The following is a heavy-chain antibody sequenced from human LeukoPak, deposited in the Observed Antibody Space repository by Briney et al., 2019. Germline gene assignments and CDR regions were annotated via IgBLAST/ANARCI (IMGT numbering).Heavy chain of an antibody. V-gene: IGHV3-15*01. CDR1: GFTFNNAW. J-gene: IGHJ6*03. Sequence: GGSLRLSCAASGFTFNNAWMTWVRQAPGKGLECVGRIKSKTHGGTTDYAAPVKGRFTISRDDSKNTLYLQMNSLKTEDTAVYYCTTQGHYYYYMDVWGKGTTVTVSS. CDR2: IKSKTHGGTT. CDR3: TTQGHYYYYMDV.